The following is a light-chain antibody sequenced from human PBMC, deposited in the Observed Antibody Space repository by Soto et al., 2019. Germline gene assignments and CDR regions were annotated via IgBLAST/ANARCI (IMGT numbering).Light chain of an antibody. J-gene: IGKJ1*01. V-gene: IGKV3-15*01. CDR1: QSVSNN. CDR3: QQYNDWWT. CDR2: GAS. Sequence: EIVMTQSPATLSVSPGESATLSFRASQSVSNNLTWYQQKPGQPPRLLIYGASTRATGVPGRFSGSGSGTEFTLTISSLQSEDFAVYYCQQYNDWWTFGQGTKVDIK.